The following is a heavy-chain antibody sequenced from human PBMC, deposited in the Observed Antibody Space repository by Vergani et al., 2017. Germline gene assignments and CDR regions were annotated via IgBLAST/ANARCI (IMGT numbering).Heavy chain of an antibody. D-gene: IGHD2-2*01. J-gene: IGHJ4*01. CDR2: IYWNDDK. CDR3: TSCSSTNCDSGY. Sequence: QITLKESGPTLVKPTQTLTLTCTFSGFSLSTRGVGVGWIRQPPGKALEWLALIYWNDDKRYSPSLKSRLTITKDTSKNQVVLTKTNMDPVDTATYYCTSCSSTNCDSGYWGHGTLVTVSS. CDR1: GFSLSTRGVG. V-gene: IGHV2-5*01.